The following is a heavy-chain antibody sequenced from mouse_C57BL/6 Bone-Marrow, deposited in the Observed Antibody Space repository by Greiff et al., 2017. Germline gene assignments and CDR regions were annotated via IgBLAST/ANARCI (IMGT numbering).Heavy chain of an antibody. CDR1: GFTFSDYY. CDR3: ARHLSY. J-gene: IGHJ3*01. Sequence: EVKVVESGGGLVQPGGSLKLSCAASGFTFSDYYMYWVRQTPEKRLEWVAYLSNGGGSTYYPDTVKGRFTISRDNAKNTLYLQMSRLKSEDTAMYYCARHLSYWGQGTLVTVSA. V-gene: IGHV5-12*01. CDR2: LSNGGGST.